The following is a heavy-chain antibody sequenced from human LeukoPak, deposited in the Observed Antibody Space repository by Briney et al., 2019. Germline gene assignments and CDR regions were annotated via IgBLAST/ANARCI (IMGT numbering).Heavy chain of an antibody. CDR2: IKSKTDSGTI. V-gene: IGHV3-15*07. J-gene: IGHJ4*02. CDR3: NNREF. CDR1: SFTFSNAR. D-gene: IGHD3-10*01. Sequence: GGSLRLSCAASSFTFSNARMNWVRQAPGKGLEWVGRIKSKTDSGTIDYAAPVKGRFTISRDDSKNTLYLQMNSLKTEDTAVYYCNNREFWGQGTLVTVSS.